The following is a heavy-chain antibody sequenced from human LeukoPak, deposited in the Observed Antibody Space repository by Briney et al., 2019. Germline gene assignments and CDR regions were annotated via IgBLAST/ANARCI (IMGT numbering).Heavy chain of an antibody. D-gene: IGHD3-3*01. Sequence: HPGGSLRLSCAASGFTFSSYAMSWVRQAPGKGLEWVSAISGSGGSTYYADSVKGRFTISRDNSKNTLYLQMNSLRAEDTAVYYCAKTLSDFWSGYYRLRHFQHWGQGTLVTVSS. CDR1: GFTFSSYA. V-gene: IGHV3-23*01. J-gene: IGHJ1*01. CDR3: AKTLSDFWSGYYRLRHFQH. CDR2: ISGSGGST.